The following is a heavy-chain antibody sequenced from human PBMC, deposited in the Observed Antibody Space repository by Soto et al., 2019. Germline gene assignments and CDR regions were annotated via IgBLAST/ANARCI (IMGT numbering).Heavy chain of an antibody. CDR3: ARAGCDGGSCYTLVGLRYGMDV. CDR2: ISYDGNNK. J-gene: IGHJ6*02. Sequence: QVQLVESGGGVVQPGRSLRLSCVASGFTFSSYAMHWVRQAPGKGLEWVAVISYDGNNKYYADSVKGRFTISRDNSKNALYLQMTSLKLEVTAVYYCARAGCDGGSCYTLVGLRYGMDVWGQGTTVTVSS. CDR1: GFTFSSYA. V-gene: IGHV3-30-3*01. D-gene: IGHD2-15*01.